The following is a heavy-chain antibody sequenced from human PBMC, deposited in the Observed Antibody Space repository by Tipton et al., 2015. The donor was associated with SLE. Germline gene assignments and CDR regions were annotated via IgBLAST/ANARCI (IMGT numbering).Heavy chain of an antibody. D-gene: IGHD6-6*01. CDR1: GFTFSSYG. CDR3: AKGKIPYIAARPLLDY. Sequence: QLVQSGGGVVQPGRSLRLSCAASGFTFSSYGMHWVRQAPGKGLEWVAVIWYDGSNKYYADSVKGRFTISRDNSKNTLYLQMNSLRAEDTAVYYCAKGKIPYIAARPLLDYWGQGTLVTVSS. J-gene: IGHJ4*02. V-gene: IGHV3-33*06. CDR2: IWYDGSNK.